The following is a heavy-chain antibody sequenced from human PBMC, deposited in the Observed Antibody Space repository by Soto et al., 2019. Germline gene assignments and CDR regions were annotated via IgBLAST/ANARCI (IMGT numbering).Heavy chain of an antibody. CDR3: ARPSDVDDYYGMDV. V-gene: IGHV4-39*01. Sequence: PSETLSLTCTVSGGSISSSSYYWGWIRQPPGKGLEWIGSIYYSGSTYYNPSLKSRVTISVDTSKNQFSLKLRSVTAAGTAVDCGARPSDVDDYYGMDVWGQGTTVTVSS. D-gene: IGHD5-12*01. CDR1: GGSISSSSYY. J-gene: IGHJ6*02. CDR2: IYYSGST.